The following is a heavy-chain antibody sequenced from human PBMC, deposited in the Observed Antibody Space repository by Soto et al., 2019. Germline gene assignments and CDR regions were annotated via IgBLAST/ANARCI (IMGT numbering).Heavy chain of an antibody. CDR1: GFTFSSYG. Sequence: QVQLVESGGGVVQPGRSLRLSCAASGFTFSSYGMHWVRQAPGKGLEWVAVISYDGSNKYYADSVKGRFTISRDNSKNPLYLQMNSLRAEDTAVYYCAKVLLSGWYGGANFDYWGQGTLVTVSS. V-gene: IGHV3-30*18. CDR3: AKVLLSGWYGGANFDY. D-gene: IGHD6-19*01. J-gene: IGHJ4*02. CDR2: ISYDGSNK.